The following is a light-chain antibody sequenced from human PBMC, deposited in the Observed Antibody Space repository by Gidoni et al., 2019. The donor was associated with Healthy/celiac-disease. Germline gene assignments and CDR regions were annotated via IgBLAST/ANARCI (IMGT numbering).Light chain of an antibody. V-gene: IGKV3-11*01. CDR3: QQSSNWPLT. CDR2: DAS. CDR1: QSVSSY. J-gene: IGKJ3*01. Sequence: EIVFPHPPAPLSLSPGERATLSCRASQSVSSYLDWYQQKPGQAPRLLIYDASNRETGIPARFSGSGSGTDFTLTISSLEPEDFAVYYCQQSSNWPLTFGPGTKVDIK.